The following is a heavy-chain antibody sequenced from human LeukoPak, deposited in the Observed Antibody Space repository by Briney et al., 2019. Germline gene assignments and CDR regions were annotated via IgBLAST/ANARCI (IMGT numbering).Heavy chain of an antibody. J-gene: IGHJ4*02. D-gene: IGHD3-10*01. V-gene: IGHV1-69*13. CDR3: ARTYYYGSGSFPFDY. Sequence: ASVKVSCKASGGTFSSYAISWVRQAPGQGLEWMGGIIPIFGTANYAQKFQGRVTITADESTSTAYMELSSLRSEDTAVYYCARTYYYGSGSFPFDYWGQGTLVTVSS. CDR1: GGTFSSYA. CDR2: IIPIFGTA.